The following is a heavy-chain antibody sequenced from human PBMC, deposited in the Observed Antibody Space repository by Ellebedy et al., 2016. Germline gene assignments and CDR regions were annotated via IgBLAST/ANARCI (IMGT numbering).Heavy chain of an antibody. CDR1: GGSISSSSYY. CDR2: IYYSGST. Sequence: SETLSLTXTVSGGSISSSSYYWGWIRQPPGKGLEWIGSIYYSGSTYYNPSLKSRVTISVDTSKNQFSLKLSSVTAADTAVYYCARTGGWAARNAGHFDYWGQGTLVTVSS. D-gene: IGHD6-6*01. CDR3: ARTGGWAARNAGHFDY. J-gene: IGHJ4*02. V-gene: IGHV4-39*01.